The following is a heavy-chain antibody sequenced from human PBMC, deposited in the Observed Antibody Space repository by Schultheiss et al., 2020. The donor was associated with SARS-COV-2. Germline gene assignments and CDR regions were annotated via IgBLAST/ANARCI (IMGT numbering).Heavy chain of an antibody. J-gene: IGHJ6*02. CDR1: GGSFSGYY. D-gene: IGHD1-20*01. Sequence: SETLSLTCAVYGGSFSGYYWSWIRQPPGKGLEWIGEINHSGSTNYNPSLKSRVTISVDTSKNQFSLKLSSVTAADTAVYYCARETPITGSPDGMDVWGQGTTVTVSS. CDR2: INHSGST. CDR3: ARETPITGSPDGMDV. V-gene: IGHV4-34*01.